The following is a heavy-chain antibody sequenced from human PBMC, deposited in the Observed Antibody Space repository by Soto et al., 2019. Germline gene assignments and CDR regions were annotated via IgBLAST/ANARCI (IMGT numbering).Heavy chain of an antibody. CDR2: IKSKTDGGTT. V-gene: IGHV3-15*07. CDR1: GFTFSNAW. D-gene: IGHD3-22*01. Sequence: GGSLRLSCAASGFTFSNAWMNWVHQAPGKGLEWVGRIKSKTDGGTTDYAAPVKGRFTISRDDSKNTLYLQMNSLKTEDTAVYYCTHTVHYYDSSGYEVHAFDIWGQGTMVTVSS. CDR3: THTVHYYDSSGYEVHAFDI. J-gene: IGHJ3*02.